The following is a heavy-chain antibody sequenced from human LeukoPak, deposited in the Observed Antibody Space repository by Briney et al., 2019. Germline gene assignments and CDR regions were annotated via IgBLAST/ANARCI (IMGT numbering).Heavy chain of an antibody. CDR1: GFIFSSYW. D-gene: IGHD3-10*02. J-gene: IGHJ6*04. V-gene: IGHV3-74*01. CDR3: AELGITMIGGV. CDR2: INTDGSST. Sequence: PWGTLRLSCAASGFIFSSYWMHWVRHAPGKGLAWVSRINTDGSSTSYADSVKGRFTISRDNAKNTLYLQMNSLRAEDTAVYYCAELGITMIGGVWGKGTTVTISS.